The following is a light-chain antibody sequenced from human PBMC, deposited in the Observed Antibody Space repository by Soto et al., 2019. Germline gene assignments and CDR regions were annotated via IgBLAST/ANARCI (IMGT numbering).Light chain of an antibody. CDR2: EVT. CDR1: RSDVGRYNY. Sequence: QSALTQPASVSGSPGQSITISCTGTRSDVGRYNYVSWYQQHPGKAPKLLIYEVTYRPSGVSTRFSASKSGSTASLTISGLKPEDEAHYHCCSFAGSTTFWVFGGGTQLTVL. J-gene: IGLJ3*02. V-gene: IGLV2-14*01. CDR3: CSFAGSTTFWV.